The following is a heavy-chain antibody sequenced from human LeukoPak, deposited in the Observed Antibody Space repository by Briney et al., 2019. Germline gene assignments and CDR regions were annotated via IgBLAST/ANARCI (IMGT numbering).Heavy chain of an antibody. Sequence: GGSLRLSCAASGFTFSSYSMNWVRQAPGKGLEWVSSISSSSSYIYYADSVKGRFTISRDNAKNSRYLQMNSLRAEDTAVYYCARSSRIAAAIWYNWFDPWGQGTLVTVSS. V-gene: IGHV3-21*01. D-gene: IGHD6-13*01. CDR3: ARSSRIAAAIWYNWFDP. CDR2: ISSSSSYI. J-gene: IGHJ5*02. CDR1: GFTFSSYS.